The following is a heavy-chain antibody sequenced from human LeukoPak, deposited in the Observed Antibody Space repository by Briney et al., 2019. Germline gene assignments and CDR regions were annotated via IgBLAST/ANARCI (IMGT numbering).Heavy chain of an antibody. D-gene: IGHD2-21*01. CDR1: GGSFSGYY. CDR3: ARAMHNWYFDL. V-gene: IGHV4-34*01. Sequence: SETLSLTCAVYGGSFSGYYWIWIRQPPGKGLEWIGEINDSGSTNYNPSLESRVTISLDTSKNQFSLKLSSVTAADTAVYYCARAMHNWYFDLWGRGILVTVSS. J-gene: IGHJ2*01. CDR2: INDSGST.